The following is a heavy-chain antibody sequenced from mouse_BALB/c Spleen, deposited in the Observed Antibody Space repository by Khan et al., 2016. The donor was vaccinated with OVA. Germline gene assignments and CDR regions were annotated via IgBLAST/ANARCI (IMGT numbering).Heavy chain of an antibody. CDR1: GYSITSDYV. CDR3: AKDGARYNYAMDY. D-gene: IGHD1-1*02. CDR2: ICTCGST. J-gene: IGHJ4*01. V-gene: IGHV3-2*02. Sequence: VQLQESGPGLVQPSQSLSLTCTVTGYSITSDYVWNGIRHLPGNKLEWMGFICTCGSTNYNSDDNSRHYIARDTSKNHILMQLNSETTEETATYYCAKDGARYNYAMDYWGQGTTVTVSS.